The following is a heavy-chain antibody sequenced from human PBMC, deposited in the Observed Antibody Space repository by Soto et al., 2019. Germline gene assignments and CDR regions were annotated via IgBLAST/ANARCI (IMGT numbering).Heavy chain of an antibody. Sequence: SLRLSCTASGFSLWDYAMSWVRQDPGKGLEWVGFIRSKAYGGTTEYAASVKGRFTISRDDSKSIAYLQMNSLKTEDTAVYYCTRDGLQDIVVVVAADHSYYYYGMDVWGQGTTVTVSS. CDR3: TRDGLQDIVVVVAADHSYYYYGMDV. CDR2: IRSKAYGGTT. D-gene: IGHD2-15*01. V-gene: IGHV3-49*04. J-gene: IGHJ6*02. CDR1: GFSLWDYA.